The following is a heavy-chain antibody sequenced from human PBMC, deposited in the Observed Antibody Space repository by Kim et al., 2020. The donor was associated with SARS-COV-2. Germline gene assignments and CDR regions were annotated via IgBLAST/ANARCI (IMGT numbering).Heavy chain of an antibody. V-gene: IGHV1-58*01. CDR2: IVVGSGNT. CDR3: AARSATYYFDY. Sequence: SVKVSCKASGFTFTSSAVQWVRQARGQRLEWIGWIVVGSGNTNYAQKFQERVIITRDMSTSTAYMELSSLTSEDTAVYYCAARSATYYFDYWGQGTLVTVSS. D-gene: IGHD2-15*01. J-gene: IGHJ4*02. CDR1: GFTFTSSA.